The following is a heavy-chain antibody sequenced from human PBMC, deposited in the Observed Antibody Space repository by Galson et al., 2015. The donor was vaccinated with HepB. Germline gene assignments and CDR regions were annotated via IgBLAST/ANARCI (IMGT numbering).Heavy chain of an antibody. CDR2: ISSSGDRT. Sequence: SLRLSCAVSGFTFSSYAMSWVRQPPGMGLEWVSGISSSGDRTYYADSVKGRFTISRDNSKNTLYLQMNSLRAEDTAVYYCAKPPQWYRSTWSTYYFAYWGQGTLVTVPS. CDR1: GFTFSSYA. V-gene: IGHV3-23*01. CDR3: AKPPQWYRSTWSTYYFAY. D-gene: IGHD6-13*01. J-gene: IGHJ4*02.